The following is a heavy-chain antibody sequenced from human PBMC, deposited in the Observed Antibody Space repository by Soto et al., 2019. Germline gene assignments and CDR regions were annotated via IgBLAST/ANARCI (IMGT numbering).Heavy chain of an antibody. Sequence: EVQLLESGGALVQPGGSLRLSCVGSGFMFSGYAMHWVRQAPGKGLERVSTVSDSGASTYYAHSVKGRFTVSRDNSNNMLSLEMDSLRAEDTALYFCAKDARRTGLVGQWVDWGQGTLVTVSS. CDR2: VSDSGAST. V-gene: IGHV3-23*01. D-gene: IGHD1-26*01. J-gene: IGHJ4*02. CDR3: AKDARRTGLVGQWVD. CDR1: GFMFSGYA.